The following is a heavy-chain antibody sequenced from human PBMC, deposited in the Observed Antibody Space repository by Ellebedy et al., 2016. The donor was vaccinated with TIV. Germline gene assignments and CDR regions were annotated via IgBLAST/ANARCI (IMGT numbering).Heavy chain of an antibody. CDR2: INPNSGGT. Sequence: ASVKVSCKVSGYTLTELSMHWVRQAPGQGLEWMGWINPNSGGTNYAQKFQGRVTMTRDTSISTAYMELSRLRSDDTAVYYCARVAGIFMVRGVIGYWGQGTLVTVSS. CDR3: ARVAGIFMVRGVIGY. V-gene: IGHV1-2*02. CDR1: GYTLTELS. D-gene: IGHD3-10*01. J-gene: IGHJ4*02.